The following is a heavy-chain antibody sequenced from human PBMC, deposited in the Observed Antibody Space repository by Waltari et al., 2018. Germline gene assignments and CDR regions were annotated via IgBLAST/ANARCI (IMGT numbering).Heavy chain of an antibody. J-gene: IGHJ4*02. D-gene: IGHD2-8*01. CDR2: ISAYTGNT. CDR3: ARDESMVSDL. Sequence: QVQLVQSVPGVKKPGASARVSCKASGYPFFSYGYSWVRQAPGQGLEWMGWISAYTGNTKYAGKFQGRVILTTDRSTSTAYMELRSLRYDDTAVYYCARDESMVSDLWGQGTLATVSS. V-gene: IGHV1-18*01. CDR1: GYPFFSYG.